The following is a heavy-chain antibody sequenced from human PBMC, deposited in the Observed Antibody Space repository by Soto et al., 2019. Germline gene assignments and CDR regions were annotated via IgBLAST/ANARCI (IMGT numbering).Heavy chain of an antibody. CDR2: ISSDGSNK. D-gene: IGHD1-26*01. V-gene: IGHV3-30*03. CDR1: GFTFSHYG. CDR3: ARYSGKYQGPIDY. Sequence: QVQLVESGGGVVQPGRSLRLSCAASGFTFSHYGIHWVRQAPGKGLEWLAVISSDGSNKHYADYVKGRFTVSRDNSKNTLYLQMTSLRAEDTAVYFCARYSGKYQGPIDYWGQGTLVTVSS. J-gene: IGHJ4*02.